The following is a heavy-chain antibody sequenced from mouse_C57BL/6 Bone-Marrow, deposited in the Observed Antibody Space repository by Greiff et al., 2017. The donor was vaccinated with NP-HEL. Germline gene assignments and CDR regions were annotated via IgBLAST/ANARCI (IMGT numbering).Heavy chain of an antibody. CDR2: IDPETGCT. CDR1: GYTFTDYE. CDR3: TRDYYGSSDY. D-gene: IGHD1-1*01. Sequence: VQLQQSGAELVRPGASVTLSCKASGYTFTDYEMHWVKQTPVHGLEWIGAIDPETGCTAYNQKFKGKAILTANKSSSTAYMELRSLTSEDSAVYYCTRDYYGSSDYWGQGTTLTVSS. J-gene: IGHJ2*01. V-gene: IGHV1-15*01.